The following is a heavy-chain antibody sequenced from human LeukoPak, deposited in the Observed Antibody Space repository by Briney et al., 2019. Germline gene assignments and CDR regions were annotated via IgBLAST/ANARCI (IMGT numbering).Heavy chain of an antibody. CDR1: GGSFSGYY. D-gene: IGHD5-18*01. J-gene: IGHJ3*02. Sequence: SETLSLTCAVYGGSFSGYYWSWIRQPPGKGLEWIGEINHSGSTNYNPSLKSRVTISVDTSKNQFSLKLSSVTAADTAVYYCAIVTWIQLWSNRRSAFDIWGQGTMVTVSS. CDR2: INHSGST. CDR3: AIVTWIQLWSNRRSAFDI. V-gene: IGHV4-34*01.